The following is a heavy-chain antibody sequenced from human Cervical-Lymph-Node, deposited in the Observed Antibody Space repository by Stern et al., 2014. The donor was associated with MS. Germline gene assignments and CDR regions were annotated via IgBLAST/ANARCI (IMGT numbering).Heavy chain of an antibody. CDR3: ARGGGGWFFDY. D-gene: IGHD6-19*01. V-gene: IGHV1-2*02. J-gene: IGHJ4*02. CDR1: GYTFTAYY. Sequence: QLVQSGAEVRKPGASVKVSCEASGYTFTAYYIHWLRQAPGHRLEWLGWINPDRDGTNYAQKFQARVTMTRDTSIGTAYMELSGLRSDDTAVYFCARGGGGWFFDYWGQGTLVTVSS. CDR2: INPDRDGT.